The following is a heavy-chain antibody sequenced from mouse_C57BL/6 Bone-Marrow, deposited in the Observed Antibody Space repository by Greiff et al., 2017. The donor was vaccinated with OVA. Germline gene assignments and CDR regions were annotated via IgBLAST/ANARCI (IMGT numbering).Heavy chain of an antibody. D-gene: IGHD1-1*01. J-gene: IGHJ1*03. V-gene: IGHV1-81*01. CDR3: EIAAYYYGRSYGWYFDV. CDR2: IYPRSGNT. CDR1: GYTFTSYG. Sequence: VQLQQSGAELARPGASVKLSCKASGYTFTSYGISWVKQRTGQGLEWIGEIYPRSGNTYYNEKFKGKATLTADKSSITAYIALRSLTSEHSAVYFCEIAAYYYGRSYGWYFDVWGTGTTVTVSS.